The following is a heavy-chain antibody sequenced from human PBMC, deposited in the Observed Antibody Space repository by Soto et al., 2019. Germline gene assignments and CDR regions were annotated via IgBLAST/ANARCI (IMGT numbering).Heavy chain of an antibody. D-gene: IGHD6-19*01. Sequence: ASVKVSCKASGYTFTSYAMHWVRQAPGQRLEWMGRINAGNGNTKYSQKFQGRVTITRDTSASTAYMELSSLRSEDTAVYYCARDPYSSGWYGFGYYGMDVWGQGTTVTVSS. CDR3: ARDPYSSGWYGFGYYGMDV. V-gene: IGHV1-3*01. J-gene: IGHJ6*02. CDR1: GYTFTSYA. CDR2: INAGNGNT.